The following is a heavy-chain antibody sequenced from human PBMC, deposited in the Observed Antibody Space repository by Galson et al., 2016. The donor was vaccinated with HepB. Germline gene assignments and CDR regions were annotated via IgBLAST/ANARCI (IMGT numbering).Heavy chain of an antibody. J-gene: IGHJ4*02. Sequence: SETLSLTCTVSGGSISSSNWWSWVRQPPGKGLEWIGDVFHNGNTNYKSSLKSRVTISVDKSKNQFSLNLTSVTAADTAVYYCARESTISLPGTWGQGTLVTVSS. D-gene: IGHD6-19*01. CDR2: VFHNGNT. CDR3: ARESTISLPGT. CDR1: GGSISSSNW. V-gene: IGHV4-4*02.